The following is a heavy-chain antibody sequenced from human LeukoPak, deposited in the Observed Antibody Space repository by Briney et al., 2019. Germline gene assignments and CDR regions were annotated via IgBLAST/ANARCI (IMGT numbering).Heavy chain of an antibody. D-gene: IGHD2/OR15-2a*01. CDR3: VHRQLYPLPGTFEI. CDR2: IYWDDDK. Sequence: SGPTLVKPTQTLTLTCTFSGFSLSTRGVGVGWIRQPPGKALEWLALIYWDDDKRYSPSLKSRLTITKDTSKNQVVLTVTNMDPVDTATYFCVHRQLYPLPGTFEIWGQGTMVTVSS. J-gene: IGHJ3*02. CDR1: GFSLSTRGVG. V-gene: IGHV2-5*02.